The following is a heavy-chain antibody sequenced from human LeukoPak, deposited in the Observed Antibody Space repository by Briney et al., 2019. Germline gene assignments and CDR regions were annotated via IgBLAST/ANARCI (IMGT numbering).Heavy chain of an antibody. J-gene: IGHJ1*01. D-gene: IGHD2-15*01. V-gene: IGHV3-7*01. CDR2: IKQDGSEK. Sequence: GGSLRLSCAASGFTFSSYWMSWVRQAPGKGLEWVANIKQDGSEKYYVDSVKGRFTISRDNAKNSLYLQMNSLRAEDTAVYYCARDPYCSGGSCYPEYFQHWGQGTLVTVSS. CDR1: GFTFSSYW. CDR3: ARDPYCSGGSCYPEYFQH.